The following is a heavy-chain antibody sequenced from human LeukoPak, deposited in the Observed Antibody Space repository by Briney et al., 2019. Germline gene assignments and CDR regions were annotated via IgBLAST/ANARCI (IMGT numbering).Heavy chain of an antibody. CDR1: GGSIRYYY. V-gene: IGHV4-59*01. J-gene: IGHJ4*02. CDR2: IYYNGST. Sequence: SETLSLTCTVSGGSIRYYYWSWIRQSPGKGLESIGYIYYNGSTNYHPSLKSRVTISVGMSKNQSSLKVTSVTAADTAIYYCARKGCHFDYWGQGTLVTVSS. CDR3: ARKGCHFDY.